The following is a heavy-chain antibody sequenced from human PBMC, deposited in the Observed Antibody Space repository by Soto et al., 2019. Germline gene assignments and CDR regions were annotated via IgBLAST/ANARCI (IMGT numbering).Heavy chain of an antibody. CDR3: ARHQDSYYKDHFDY. J-gene: IGHJ4*02. CDR1: GGSVSSSGYY. CDR2: IYYSGIS. Sequence: QLQLQESGPGLVKPSETLSLTCTVSGGSVSSSGYYWGWIRQPPGKGLEWIGSIYYSGISYSNPSLKSRVTISVDTSKNQFSLRLRSVTAADTAMYYCARHQDSYYKDHFDYWGQGALVTVSS. V-gene: IGHV4-39*01. D-gene: IGHD3-10*01.